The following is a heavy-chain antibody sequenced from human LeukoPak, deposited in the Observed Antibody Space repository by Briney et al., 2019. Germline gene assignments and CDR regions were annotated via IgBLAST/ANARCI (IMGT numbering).Heavy chain of an antibody. CDR2: ISAYNGNT. J-gene: IGHJ4*02. V-gene: IGHV1-18*01. D-gene: IGHD6-19*01. CDR1: GYTFTSYG. CDR3: ARDRDLYSCGWNFDY. Sequence: ASVKVSCKASGYTFTSYGISWVRQAPGQGLEWMGWISAYNGNTNYAQKLQGRVTMTTDTSTSTAYMELRGLRSDDTAGYYCARDRDLYSCGWNFDYWGQGTLVTVSS.